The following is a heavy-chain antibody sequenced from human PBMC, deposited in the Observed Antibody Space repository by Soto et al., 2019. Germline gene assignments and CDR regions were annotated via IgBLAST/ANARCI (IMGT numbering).Heavy chain of an antibody. CDR1: GFTFTSSA. D-gene: IGHD6-19*01. CDR3: ARAVAVAADFDY. J-gene: IGHJ4*02. V-gene: IGHV1-58*02. CDR2: IVVGSGNT. Sequence: ASVKVSCKASGFTFTSSAMQWVRQARGQRLEWIGWIVVGSGNTNYAQKFQERVTITRDMSTSTAYMELSSLRSEDTAVYYCARAVAVAADFDYWGQGTLVTVS.